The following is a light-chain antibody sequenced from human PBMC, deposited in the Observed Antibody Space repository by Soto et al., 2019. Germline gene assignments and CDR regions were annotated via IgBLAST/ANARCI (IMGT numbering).Light chain of an antibody. V-gene: IGLV2-14*01. CDR3: FSYTTSTIYG. CDR2: EVN. CDR1: SSDIGAYNL. Sequence: QSALAQPATVTGSPGQSITLSCSGTSSDIGAYNLVSWYQQHPGKAPKLMIFEVNNPPSVVSNRFSRSKSGSTLSLTISALQPEGEAEYYCFSYTTSTIYGCGSGNNVTVL. J-gene: IGLJ1*01.